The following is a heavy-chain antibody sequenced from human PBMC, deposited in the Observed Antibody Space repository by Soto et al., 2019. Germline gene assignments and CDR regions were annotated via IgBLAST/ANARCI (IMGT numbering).Heavy chain of an antibody. Sequence: QVHLVQSGAEVKKPGASVKVSCKGSGYGFTTYGITWVRQAPGQGLEWMAWISAHNGNTNYAQKLQGRVTVTRDTSRSTACMELRSLRSDDTAVYYCARGRYGDYWGQGALVTVSS. CDR1: GYGFTTYG. CDR2: ISAHNGNT. J-gene: IGHJ4*02. D-gene: IGHD1-1*01. V-gene: IGHV1-18*01. CDR3: ARGRYGDY.